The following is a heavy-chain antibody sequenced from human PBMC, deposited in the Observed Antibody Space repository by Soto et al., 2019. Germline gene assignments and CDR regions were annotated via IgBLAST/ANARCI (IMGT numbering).Heavy chain of an antibody. V-gene: IGHV3-21*01. CDR3: TRDASRDSSARGWFDP. D-gene: IGHD6-13*01. CDR2: ISSNSAYI. Sequence: ESGGGLVKPGGSPRLSCAASGFTFRSFTMNWVRQAPGKGLEWVSTISSNSAYIYYTDALRGRFTISRDNAKNSLHLQMNSLRAEDTAVYYCTRDASRDSSARGWFDPWGPGTLVTVSS. J-gene: IGHJ5*02. CDR1: GFTFRSFT.